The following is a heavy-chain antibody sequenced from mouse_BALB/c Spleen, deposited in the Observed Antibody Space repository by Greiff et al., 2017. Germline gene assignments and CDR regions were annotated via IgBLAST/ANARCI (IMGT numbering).Heavy chain of an antibody. CDR1: GYAFTNYL. CDR2: INPGSGGT. D-gene: IGHD2-1*01. V-gene: IGHV1-54*01. CDR3: ARKGYYGNAYAMDY. J-gene: IGHJ4*01. Sequence: VQVVESGAELVRPGTSVKVSCKASGYAFTNYLIEWVKQRPGQGLEWIGVINPGSGGTNYNEKLKGKATLTADKSPSTAYMQLSSLTSDDSAVYFCARKGYYGNAYAMDYWGQGTSVTVSS.